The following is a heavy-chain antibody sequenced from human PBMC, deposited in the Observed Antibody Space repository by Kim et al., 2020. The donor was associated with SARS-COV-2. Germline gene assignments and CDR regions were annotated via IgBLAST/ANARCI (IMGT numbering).Heavy chain of an antibody. D-gene: IGHD2-2*01. J-gene: IGHJ4*02. CDR3: TTRPPFRYCSSTSCYDY. Sequence: VKGRFTISRDDSKNTLYLQMNSLKTEDTAVYYCTTRPPFRYCSSTSCYDYWGQGTLVTVSS. V-gene: IGHV3-15*01.